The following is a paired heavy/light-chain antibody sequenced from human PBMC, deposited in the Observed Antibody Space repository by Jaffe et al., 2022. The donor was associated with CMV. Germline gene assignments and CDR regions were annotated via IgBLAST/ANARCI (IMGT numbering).Light chain of an antibody. CDR3: QQYYSTPNT. CDR2: WAS. J-gene: IGKJ2*01. CDR1: QSVLYSSNNKNY. Sequence: DIVMTQSPDSLAVSLGERATINCKSSQSVLYSSNNKNYLAWYQQKPGQPPKLLIYWASTRESGVPDRFSGSGSGTDFTLTISSLQAEDVAVYYCQQYYSTPNTFGQGTKLEIK. V-gene: IGKV4-1*01.
Heavy chain of an antibody. CDR1: GGTFSSYA. CDR3: ATTNPGIAVAGRRGYFDY. J-gene: IGHJ4*02. Sequence: QVQLVQSGAEVKKPGSSVKVSCKASGGTFSSYAISWVRQAPGQGLEWMGRIIPILGIANYAQKFQGRVTITADKSTSTAYMELSSLRSEDTAVYYCATTNPGIAVAGRRGYFDYWGQGTLVTVSS. D-gene: IGHD6-19*01. CDR2: IIPILGIA. V-gene: IGHV1-69*09.